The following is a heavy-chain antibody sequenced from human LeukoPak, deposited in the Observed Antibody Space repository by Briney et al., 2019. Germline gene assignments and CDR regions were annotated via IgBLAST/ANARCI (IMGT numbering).Heavy chain of an antibody. CDR2: LIPIFGTA. CDR3: ARGRGNWGSVYFDY. CDR1: GGTFSSYA. V-gene: IGHV1-69*01. J-gene: IGHJ4*02. D-gene: IGHD7-27*01. Sequence: ASVTVSFKASGGTFSSYAISWVRQAPGQGLEWMGGLIPIFGTAHYGQKFQGRVKIRADESTSTAYMKMSSLRSEDTAVYYCARGRGNWGSVYFDYWGQGTLVTVSS.